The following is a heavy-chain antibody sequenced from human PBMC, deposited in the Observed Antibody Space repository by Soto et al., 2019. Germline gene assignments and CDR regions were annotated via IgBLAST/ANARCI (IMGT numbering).Heavy chain of an antibody. Sequence: PSETLSLTCTVSGGSISSSSYYWGWIRQPPGKGLEWIGSIYYSGSTYYNPSLKSRVTISVDTSKNQFSLKLSSVTAADTAVYYCARAQRYVWGSYRYDPHDAFDIWGQGTMVTVSS. CDR3: ARAQRYVWGSYRYDPHDAFDI. D-gene: IGHD3-16*02. J-gene: IGHJ3*02. CDR2: IYYSGST. CDR1: GGSISSSSYY. V-gene: IGHV4-39*07.